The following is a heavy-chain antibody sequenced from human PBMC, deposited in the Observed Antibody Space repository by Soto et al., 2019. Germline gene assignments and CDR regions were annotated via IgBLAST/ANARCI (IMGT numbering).Heavy chain of an antibody. CDR2: IKSKTDGWTT. D-gene: IGHD4-17*01. Sequence: GGSLRLSCAASGFTFSNAWMNWVRQAPGKGLEWVGRIKSKTDGWTTDYAAPVKGRFTISRDESKNTLYLPRNSLKTEDTAVYYCTTAGAGANYGDEKYYYYGMDVWGQGTTVTVSS. CDR1: GFTFSNAW. V-gene: IGHV3-15*07. CDR3: TTAGAGANYGDEKYYYYGMDV. J-gene: IGHJ6*02.